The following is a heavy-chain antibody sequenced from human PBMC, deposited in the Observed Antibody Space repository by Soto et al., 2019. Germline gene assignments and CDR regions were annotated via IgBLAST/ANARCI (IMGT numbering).Heavy chain of an antibody. Sequence: SETLSLTCSVSCDSISSGYWTWIRQPPGRGLEWIGYMYYSGSFNYNPSLESRVIISVDTSKNQFSLRLSSVTAADTAVYSCARTPWDGYTGYYLDYWGQGTLVTVSS. V-gene: IGHV4-59*01. J-gene: IGHJ4*02. CDR1: CDSISSGY. CDR2: MYYSGSF. D-gene: IGHD5-18*01. CDR3: ARTPWDGYTGYYLDY.